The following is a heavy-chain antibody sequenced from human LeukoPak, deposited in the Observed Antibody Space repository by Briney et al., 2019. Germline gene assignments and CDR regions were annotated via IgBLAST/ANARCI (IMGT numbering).Heavy chain of an antibody. CDR1: GLTFSRCW. D-gene: IGHD2-2*01. V-gene: IGHV3-7*01. Sequence: GGSLRLSCAASGLTFSRCWMSWVRQAPGKGLEWVADINQDGSGKYYVDSVRGRFTVSRDNAKNSLYLQMNSLRAEDTAVYYCARDPYHGALDYWGQGTPVTVSS. CDR3: ARDPYHGALDY. CDR2: INQDGSGK. J-gene: IGHJ4*02.